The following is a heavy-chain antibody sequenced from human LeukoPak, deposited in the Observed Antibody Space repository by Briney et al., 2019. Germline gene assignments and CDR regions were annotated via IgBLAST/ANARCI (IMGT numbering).Heavy chain of an antibody. D-gene: IGHD3-3*01. V-gene: IGHV4-59*01. CDR1: GGSISSYY. J-gene: IGHJ4*02. Sequence: PSETLSLTCTVSGGSISSYYWSWIRQPPGKGLEWIGYIYYSGSTNYNPFLKSRVTISVDTSKNQFSLKLSSVTAADTAVYYCARGEILEWSESYYFDYWGQGTLVTVSS. CDR2: IYYSGST. CDR3: ARGEILEWSESYYFDY.